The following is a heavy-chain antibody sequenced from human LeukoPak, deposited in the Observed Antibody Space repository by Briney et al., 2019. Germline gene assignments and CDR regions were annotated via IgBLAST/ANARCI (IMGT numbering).Heavy chain of an antibody. D-gene: IGHD2-15*01. J-gene: IGHJ5*02. CDR1: GGSISSSSYY. CDR3: ARVIAEPRYCSGGSCYSKATDWFVP. CDR2: IYYSGST. V-gene: IGHV4-39*07. Sequence: SETLSLTCTVSGGSISSSSYYWGWIRQPPGKGLEWIGSIYYSGSTYYNPSLKSRVTISVDTSKNQFSLKLSSVTAADTAVYYCARVIAEPRYCSGGSCYSKATDWFVPWGQGTLVTVSS.